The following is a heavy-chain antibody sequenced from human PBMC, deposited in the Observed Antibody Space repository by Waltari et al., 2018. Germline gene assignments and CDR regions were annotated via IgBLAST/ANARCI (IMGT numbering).Heavy chain of an antibody. V-gene: IGHV4-61*09. J-gene: IGHJ3*02. D-gene: IGHD3-3*01. CDR1: GVSMRRGEYY. Sequence: QVQLQESGPGLVKPLQTLSLTCTVSGVSMRRGEYYWSWFRQPAGKGLEWIGYIYTSGRATYNPSLKSRVSMSIDTFKNQFSLNLKSVTAADTAVYYCALVRVVNAFDIWGQGTMVTVSS. CDR3: ALVRVVNAFDI. CDR2: IYTSGRA.